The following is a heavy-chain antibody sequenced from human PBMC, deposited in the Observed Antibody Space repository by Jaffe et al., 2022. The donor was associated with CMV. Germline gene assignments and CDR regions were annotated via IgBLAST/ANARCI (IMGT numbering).Heavy chain of an antibody. D-gene: IGHD2-2*01. CDR2: ISSNGGST. J-gene: IGHJ4*02. Sequence: EVQLVESGGGLVQPGGSLRLSCSASGFTFSSYAMHWVRQAPGKGLEYVSAISSNGGSTYYADSVKGRFTISRDNSKNTLYLQMSSLRAEDTAVYYCVKDGDFDCSSTSCYDLNFDYWGQGTLVTVSS. V-gene: IGHV3-64D*06. CDR3: VKDGDFDCSSTSCYDLNFDY. CDR1: GFTFSSYA.